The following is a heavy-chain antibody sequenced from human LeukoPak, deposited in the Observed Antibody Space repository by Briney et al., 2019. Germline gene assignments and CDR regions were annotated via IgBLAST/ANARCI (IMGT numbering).Heavy chain of an antibody. CDR1: GYTFTSYG. J-gene: IGHJ4*02. CDR3: ARYNDRDGTPDY. V-gene: IGHV1-18*01. Sequence: ASVKVSCKASGYTFTSYGVSWVRQAPGQGLEWMGWISGYNGNTKYAQKVQGGVTMTTDTSTSTAYMEVRSLRSDDTAVYFCARYNDRDGTPDYWGQGTLVAVSS. D-gene: IGHD1-1*01. CDR2: ISGYNGNT.